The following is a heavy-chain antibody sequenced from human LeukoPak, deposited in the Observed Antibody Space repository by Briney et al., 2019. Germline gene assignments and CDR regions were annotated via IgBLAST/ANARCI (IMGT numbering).Heavy chain of an antibody. Sequence: ASVRASCKASGYTFTGYYMHWVRQAPGQRLEWMGWINPNSGGTNYAQKFQGRVTMTRDTSISTAYMELSRLRSDDTAVYYCARDQGYYDYVWGSYPNYYYYYGMDVWGQGTTVTVSS. V-gene: IGHV1-2*02. CDR2: INPNSGGT. CDR3: ARDQGYYDYVWGSYPNYYYYYGMDV. D-gene: IGHD3-16*02. CDR1: GYTFTGYY. J-gene: IGHJ6*02.